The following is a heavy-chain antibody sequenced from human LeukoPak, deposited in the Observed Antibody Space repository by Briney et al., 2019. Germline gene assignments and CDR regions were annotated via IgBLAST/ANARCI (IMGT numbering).Heavy chain of an antibody. Sequence: GESLKTSCQGSGYIFTHNWIGWVRQKPGKGLEWMGIIYPGDSDTRYSPSFEGQVTISVDKSSSTAYLQWSSLKASGTAMYYCARQFGGNSEFDYWGQGTLVTVSS. J-gene: IGHJ4*02. CDR2: IYPGDSDT. D-gene: IGHD4-23*01. CDR1: GYIFTHNW. V-gene: IGHV5-51*01. CDR3: ARQFGGNSEFDY.